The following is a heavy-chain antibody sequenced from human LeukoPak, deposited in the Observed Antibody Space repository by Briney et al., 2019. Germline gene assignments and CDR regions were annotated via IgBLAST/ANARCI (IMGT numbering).Heavy chain of an antibody. D-gene: IGHD6-19*01. V-gene: IGHV2-5*01. CDR3: AHGSGWLYDY. CDR1: GFLLSTRGVG. CDR2: IYWNDDN. Sequence: ESGPTLVYPTQTLTLTCTFSGFLLSTRGVGVGWIRQPPGKALEWLALIYWNDDNRYSPSLKSRLTITKDTSKNQVVLTMTNMDPVDTARYYCAHGSGWLYDYWGQGTLVTVSS. J-gene: IGHJ4*02.